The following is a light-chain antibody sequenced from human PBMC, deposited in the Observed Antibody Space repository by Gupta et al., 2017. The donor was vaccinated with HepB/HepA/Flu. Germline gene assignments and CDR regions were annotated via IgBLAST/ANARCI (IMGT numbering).Light chain of an antibody. J-gene: IGLJ2*01. Sequence: SSELTQDPAVSVPLGPTVRITCQGDSLRSYYATWYQQKPGQAPVLVIYGKNNRPSGIPDRFSGSSSGNTASLTITGAQAEDEADYYCKSRDSSGNHLVFGGGTKLTVL. V-gene: IGLV3-19*01. CDR3: KSRDSSGNHLV. CDR1: SLRSYY. CDR2: GKN.